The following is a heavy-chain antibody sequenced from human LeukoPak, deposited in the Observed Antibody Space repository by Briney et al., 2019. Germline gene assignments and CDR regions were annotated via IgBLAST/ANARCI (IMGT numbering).Heavy chain of an antibody. CDR1: GGSISSGGYS. Sequence: SETLSLTCAVSGGSISSGGYSWSWIRQPPGKGLEWIGYIYHSGSTYYNPSLKSRVTISVDRSKNQFSLKLSSVTAAYTAVYYCARGGYCSSTSCFGKGLRINWFDPWGQGTLVTVSS. CDR3: ARGGYCSSTSCFGKGLRINWFDP. J-gene: IGHJ5*02. V-gene: IGHV4-30-2*01. D-gene: IGHD2-2*01. CDR2: IYHSGST.